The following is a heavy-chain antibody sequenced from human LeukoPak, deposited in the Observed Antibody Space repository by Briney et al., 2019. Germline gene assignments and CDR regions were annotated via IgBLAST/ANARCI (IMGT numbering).Heavy chain of an antibody. CDR2: ISAYNGNT. Sequence: GASVKVSCKASGYTFTSYGISWVRQAPGQGLEWMGWISAYNGNTNYAQKLQGRVTMTTDTSTSTAYMELRSLRSDDTAVYYCARVLLYYYDSSGYYSEYFQHWGQGTLVTVSS. V-gene: IGHV1-18*01. J-gene: IGHJ1*01. D-gene: IGHD3-22*01. CDR3: ARVLLYYYDSSGYYSEYFQH. CDR1: GYTFTSYG.